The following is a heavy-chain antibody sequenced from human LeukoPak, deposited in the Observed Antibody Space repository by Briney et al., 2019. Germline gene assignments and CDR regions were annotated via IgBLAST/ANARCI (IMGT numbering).Heavy chain of an antibody. D-gene: IGHD3-9*01. CDR2: IIPNSGGT. CDR1: GYTFTDYY. V-gene: IGHV1-2*02. Sequence: GASVKVSCKASGYTFTDYYMYWVRQAPGQELEWMGWIIPNSGGTDYAQRFQGRVTMTRDTSITTAYMELSSLRSDDTAVYYCARGRYFDWLLYKTYYYGMDVWGQGTTVTVSS. CDR3: ARGRYFDWLLYKTYYYGMDV. J-gene: IGHJ6*02.